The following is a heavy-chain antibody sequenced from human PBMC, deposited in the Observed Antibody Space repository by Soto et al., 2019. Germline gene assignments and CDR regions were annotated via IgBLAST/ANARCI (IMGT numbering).Heavy chain of an antibody. CDR3: ARDGVAAAGTGGLYYGMDV. V-gene: IGHV3-21*01. Sequence: GGSLRLSCAASGFTFSSYSMNWVRRAPGKGLEWVSSISSSSSYIYYADSVKGRFTISRDNAKNSLYLQMNSLRAEDTAVYYCARDGVAAAGTGGLYYGMDVWGQGTTVTVSS. CDR2: ISSSSSYI. D-gene: IGHD6-13*01. J-gene: IGHJ6*02. CDR1: GFTFSSYS.